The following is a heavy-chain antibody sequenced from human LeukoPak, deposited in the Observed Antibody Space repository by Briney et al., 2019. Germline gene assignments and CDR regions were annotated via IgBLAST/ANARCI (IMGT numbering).Heavy chain of an antibody. CDR3: ARDYDILTGYLLFDP. Sequence: ASVKVSCKASGYTFTGYYMHWVRQAPGQGLEWMGRINPNSGGTNYAQKFQGRVTMTRDTSISTAYMELSRLRSDDTAVYYCARDYDILTGYLLFDPWGQGTLVTVSS. CDR2: INPNSGGT. D-gene: IGHD3-9*01. V-gene: IGHV1-2*06. CDR1: GYTFTGYY. J-gene: IGHJ5*02.